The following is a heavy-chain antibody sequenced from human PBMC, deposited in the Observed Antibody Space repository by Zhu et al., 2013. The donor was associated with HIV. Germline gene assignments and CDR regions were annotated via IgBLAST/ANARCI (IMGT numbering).Heavy chain of an antibody. CDR1: GYTFTSYD. CDR3: ARFCSSTSCPGYYYYYGMDV. J-gene: IGHJ6*02. Sequence: QVQLVQSGAEVKKPGASVKVSCKASGYTFTSYDINWVRQATGQGLEWMGWMNPNSGNTGYAQKFQGRVTMTRNTSISTAYMELSSLRSEDTAVYYCARFCSSTSCPGYYYYYGMDVWGQGTTVTVSS. V-gene: IGHV1-8*01. CDR2: MNPNSGNT. D-gene: IGHD2-2*01.